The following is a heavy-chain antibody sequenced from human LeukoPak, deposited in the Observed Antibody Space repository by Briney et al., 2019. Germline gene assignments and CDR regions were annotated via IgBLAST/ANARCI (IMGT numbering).Heavy chain of an antibody. V-gene: IGHV3-23*01. CDR1: GFTFSSYG. CDR3: AKGVGYCSGGSCQQFDY. D-gene: IGHD2-15*01. J-gene: IGHJ4*02. CDR2: ISCSGRNT. Sequence: GVSLRLSCAASGFTFSSYGMSWVRQAPGKGLEWVSAISCSGRNTYYADSVRGRFTISRDNSKNTLYLQMNSLRAEDTAVYYCAKGVGYCSGGSCQQFDYWGQGTLVTVSS.